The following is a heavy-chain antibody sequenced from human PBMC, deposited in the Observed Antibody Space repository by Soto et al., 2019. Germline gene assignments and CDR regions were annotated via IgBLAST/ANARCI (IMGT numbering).Heavy chain of an antibody. J-gene: IGHJ4*02. Sequence: PSETLSLTCTFSGGSISSNDYHLSWIRQPPGKGLEWIGYIYYSGSTDYSPSLKSRVTISIDSSKNQFSLSLRSVTAADTAVYYCAREVAARRRSDYWGQGSLVTVSS. CDR3: AREVAARRRSDY. CDR2: IYYSGST. V-gene: IGHV4-30-4*01. D-gene: IGHD2-15*01. CDR1: GGSISSNDYH.